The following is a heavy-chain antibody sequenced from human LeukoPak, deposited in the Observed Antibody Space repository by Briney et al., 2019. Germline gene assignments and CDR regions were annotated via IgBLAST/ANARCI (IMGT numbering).Heavy chain of an antibody. D-gene: IGHD5-18*01. CDR2: MNSDGSST. Sequence: GGSLRLSCAASGFTFSSYWMHWVRQAPGKGLVWVSRMNSDGSSTTYADSVKGRFTISRDNAKNTLYLQMNSLRAEDTAVYYCARQDGYSYPSWGQRTLVTVSS. CDR3: ARQDGYSYPS. J-gene: IGHJ4*02. V-gene: IGHV3-74*01. CDR1: GFTFSSYW.